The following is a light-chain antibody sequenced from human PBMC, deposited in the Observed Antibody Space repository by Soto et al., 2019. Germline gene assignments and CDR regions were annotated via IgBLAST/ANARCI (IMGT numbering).Light chain of an antibody. J-gene: IGKJ3*01. V-gene: IGKV3-20*01. Sequence: EVVLTQSPVTLSLSPGERATLSCRASQSVGSPYVAWYQQKPGQPPRLLIYGASNRAPDIPDRFIGSGSGTEFNLTIARLAPEDFATDYCHQYGNSPFTFGPGTKVD. CDR2: GAS. CDR1: QSVGSPY. CDR3: HQYGNSPFT.